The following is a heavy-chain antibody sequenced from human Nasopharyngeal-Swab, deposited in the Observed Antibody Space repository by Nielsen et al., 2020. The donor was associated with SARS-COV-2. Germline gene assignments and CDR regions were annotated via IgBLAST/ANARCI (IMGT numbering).Heavy chain of an antibody. D-gene: IGHD3-16*01. CDR2: IYYSGST. J-gene: IGHJ5*02. CDR1: GGPISSDNYF. V-gene: IGHV4-31*03. Sequence: LRLSCTLSGGPISSDNYFWSWIRQHPGKGLEWIGYIYYSGSTYYNPSLRSRLTISLDTSKNQFSLQLTSVTDADTAVYYCARRVKAGGYYDDTWGQGALVTVSS. CDR3: ARRVKAGGYYDDT.